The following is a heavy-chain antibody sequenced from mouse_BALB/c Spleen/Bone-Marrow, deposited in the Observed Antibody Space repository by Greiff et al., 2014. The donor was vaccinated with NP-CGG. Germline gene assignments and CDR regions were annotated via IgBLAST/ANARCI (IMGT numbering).Heavy chain of an antibody. V-gene: IGHV1-4*01. CDR1: GYTFTSYT. Sequence: VQLQQSGAELARPGASVKMSCKASGYTFTSYTMHWVKQRPGQGLEWIGYINPSSGYTNYNQKFKGKATLTADKSSSTAYMQLSSLTSEDSAVYYCARGLYYYGSGSNFDYWGQGTTLTVSS. J-gene: IGHJ2*01. D-gene: IGHD1-1*01. CDR2: INPSSGYT. CDR3: ARGLYYYGSGSNFDY.